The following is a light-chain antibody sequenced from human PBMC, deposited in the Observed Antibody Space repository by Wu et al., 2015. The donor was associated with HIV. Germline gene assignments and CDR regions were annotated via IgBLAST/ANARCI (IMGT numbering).Light chain of an antibody. CDR2: DTS. V-gene: IGKV3-11*01. CDR1: HSVTAY. J-gene: IGKJ1*01. Sequence: EIVLTQSPATLSLSPGERATLSCRASHSVTAYLAWYQQKPGRAPRLLISDTSNRATGIPARFSGSGSGTDFTLTITSLEPDDFAVYYCQQRSNWLWTFGQGTKVEIK. CDR3: QQRSNWLWT.